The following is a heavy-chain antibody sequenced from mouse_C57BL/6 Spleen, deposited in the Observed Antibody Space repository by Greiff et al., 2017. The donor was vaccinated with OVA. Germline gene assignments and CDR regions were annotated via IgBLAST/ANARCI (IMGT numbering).Heavy chain of an antibody. V-gene: IGHV1-55*01. D-gene: IGHD1-1*01. J-gene: IGHJ2*01. CDR2: IYPGSGST. Sequence: QVQLQQSGAELVKPGDSVKMSCKASGYTFTSYWITWVKQRPGQGLEWIGDIYPGSGSTNYNEKFKSKATLTVDTSSSTAYMQLSSLTSEDSAVYYCARPGYYYGSSYDDYWGQGTTLTVSS. CDR1: GYTFTSYW. CDR3: ARPGYYYGSSYDDY.